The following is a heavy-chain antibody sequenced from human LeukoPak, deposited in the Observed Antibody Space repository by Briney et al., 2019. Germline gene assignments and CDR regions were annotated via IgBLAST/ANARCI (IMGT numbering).Heavy chain of an antibody. V-gene: IGHV3-23*01. Sequence: GGSLRLSCAASGFTFSSYGMSWVRQAPGKGLEWVSAISGSGGSTYYADSVEGRFTISRDNAKNSLYLQMNSLRAEDTALYYCARYRFVVGATDSFDIRGQGTMVTVSS. CDR2: ISGSGGST. CDR1: GFTFSSYG. J-gene: IGHJ3*02. CDR3: ARYRFVVGATDSFDI. D-gene: IGHD1-26*01.